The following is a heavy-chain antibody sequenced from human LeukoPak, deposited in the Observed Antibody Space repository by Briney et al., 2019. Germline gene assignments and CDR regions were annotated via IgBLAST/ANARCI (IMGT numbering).Heavy chain of an antibody. CDR2: IYYSGST. CDR1: GGSISSYY. V-gene: IGHV4-59*01. CDR3: ARGRYSSGWPKLGYYFDY. J-gene: IGHJ4*02. D-gene: IGHD6-19*01. Sequence: TPSETLSLTCTVSGGSISSYYWSWIRQPPGKGLEWIGYIYYSGSTNYNPSLKSRVTISVDTSKNQFSLNLSSVTAADTAVYYCARGRYSSGWPKLGYYFDYWGQGTLVTVSS.